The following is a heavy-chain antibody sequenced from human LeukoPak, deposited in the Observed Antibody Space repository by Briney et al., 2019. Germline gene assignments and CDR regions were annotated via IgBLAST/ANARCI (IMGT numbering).Heavy chain of an antibody. CDR3: ASVFSEGYYFDY. D-gene: IGHD1-26*01. V-gene: IGHV1-18*01. CDR1: GYTFTSYG. Sequence: ASVKVSCKASGYTFTSYGISWLRQAPGQGLEWMGWISAYNGNTNYAQKLQGRVTMTTDTSTSTAYMELRSLRSDDTAVYYCASVFSEGYYFDYWGQGTLVTASS. CDR2: ISAYNGNT. J-gene: IGHJ4*02.